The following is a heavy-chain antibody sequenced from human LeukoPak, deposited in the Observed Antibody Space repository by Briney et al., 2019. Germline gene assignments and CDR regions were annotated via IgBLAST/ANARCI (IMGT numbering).Heavy chain of an antibody. J-gene: IGHJ4*02. D-gene: IGHD3-3*01. Sequence: SETLSLTCTVSGGSISSYYWSWIRQPPGKGLEWIGYIYYSGSTYYNPSLKSRVTISVDTSKNQFSLKVRSVTAADTAVYYCARDIPSGYHDYWGQGILVTVSS. CDR3: ARDIPSGYHDY. CDR2: IYYSGST. CDR1: GGSISSYY. V-gene: IGHV4-59*12.